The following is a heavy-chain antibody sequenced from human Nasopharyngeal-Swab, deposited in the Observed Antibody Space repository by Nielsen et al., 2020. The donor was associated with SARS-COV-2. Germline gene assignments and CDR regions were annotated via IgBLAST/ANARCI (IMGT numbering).Heavy chain of an antibody. CDR2: IIHIFGTA. CDR3: ARIAVHHNWFDP. Sequence: SVKVSSKASGGTFNSYAISWVRQAPGQGLEWMGGIIHIFGTANYAQKFQGRVTITADESTSTAYMELSSLRSEDTAVYYCARIAVHHNWFDPWGQGTLVTVSS. J-gene: IGHJ5*02. D-gene: IGHD1-1*01. V-gene: IGHV1-69*13. CDR1: GGTFNSYA.